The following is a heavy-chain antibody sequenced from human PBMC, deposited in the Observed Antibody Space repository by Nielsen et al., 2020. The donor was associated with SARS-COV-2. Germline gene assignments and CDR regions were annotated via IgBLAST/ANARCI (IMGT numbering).Heavy chain of an antibody. CDR3: ARETIEHTSSFFDF. CDR2: ISYDGNNK. Sequence: GGSLRLSCAASGFTFSSYGMHWVRQAPGNGLEWVAIISYDGNNKYADSVKGRFTISRDNSKNTLYLEMTSLRAEDTAVYYCARETIEHTSSFFDFWGQGTLVTVSS. D-gene: IGHD6-6*01. CDR1: GFTFSSYG. V-gene: IGHV3-30*03. J-gene: IGHJ4*02.